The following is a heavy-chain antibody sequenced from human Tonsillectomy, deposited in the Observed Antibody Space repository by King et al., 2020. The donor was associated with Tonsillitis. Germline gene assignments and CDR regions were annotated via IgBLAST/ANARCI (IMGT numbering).Heavy chain of an antibody. V-gene: IGHV3-21*01. CDR3: ARDGGALWSYP. J-gene: IGHJ3*01. CDR2: ISSSSYI. Sequence: VQLVESGGGLVKPGGSLRLSCAASGFTFSSYSMNWVRQAPGKGLEWVSSISSSSYIYYADSVKGRFTISRDNAKNSLYLQMNSLRAEDTAVYYCARDGGALWSYPWGQGTMVTVSS. D-gene: IGHD1-26*01. CDR1: GFTFSSYS.